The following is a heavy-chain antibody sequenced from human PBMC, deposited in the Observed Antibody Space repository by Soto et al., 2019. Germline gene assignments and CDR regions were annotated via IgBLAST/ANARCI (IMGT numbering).Heavy chain of an antibody. D-gene: IGHD3-22*01. Sequence: QVQLVESGGGVVQPGRSLRLFFAASRFTFSSYGMHWVRQAPGKGLEWVAVISYDGSNKYYADSVKGRFTISRDNSKNTLYLQMNSLRAEDTAVYYCAKAGTLVVVERGECDYWGQGTLVTVSS. J-gene: IGHJ4*02. V-gene: IGHV3-30*18. CDR3: AKAGTLVVVERGECDY. CDR1: RFTFSSYG. CDR2: ISYDGSNK.